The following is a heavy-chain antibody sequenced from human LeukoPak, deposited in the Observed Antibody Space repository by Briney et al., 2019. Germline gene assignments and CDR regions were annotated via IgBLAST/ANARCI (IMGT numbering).Heavy chain of an antibody. CDR3: ARNILLAFDI. CDR1: GLTVSSSY. D-gene: IGHD2/OR15-2a*01. Sequence: QPGGSLRLSCAASGLTVSSSYMSWVRQAPGKGLEWVSIIYNDGSTYYADSMKGRFTISRDNSKNTLYLQVNSLRAEDTAMYYCARNILLAFDIWGQGTMVTVS. V-gene: IGHV3-53*01. J-gene: IGHJ3*02. CDR2: IYNDGST.